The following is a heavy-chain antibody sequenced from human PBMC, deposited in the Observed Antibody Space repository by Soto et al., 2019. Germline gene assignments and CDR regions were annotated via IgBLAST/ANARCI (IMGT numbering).Heavy chain of an antibody. V-gene: IGHV3-74*01. J-gene: IGHJ6*02. CDR3: ARPGYSNYGPGVDV. D-gene: IGHD4-4*01. CDR1: GFTFSVYW. CDR2: IDSDGSTT. Sequence: EVKLVESGGGLVQPGGSLRLSCAASGFTFSVYWMHWVRQAPGKGLVWVSRIDSDGSTTSYADSVKGRFTTSRDNAKRPLYLQMNSLRAEDTAVYYCARPGYSNYGPGVDVWGQGTTVTVSS.